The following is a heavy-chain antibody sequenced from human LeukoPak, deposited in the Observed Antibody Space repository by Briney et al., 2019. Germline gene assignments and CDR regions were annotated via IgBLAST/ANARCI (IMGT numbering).Heavy chain of an antibody. CDR2: ISYDGSNK. CDR3: ARDEWFCSSTSCYTDY. Sequence: PGGSLRLSCAASGFTFSSYGMHWVRQAPGKGLEWVAVISYDGSNKYYADSVKGRFTISRDNSKNTLYLQMNSLRAEDTAVYYCARDEWFCSSTSCYTDYWGQGTLVTVSS. J-gene: IGHJ4*02. V-gene: IGHV3-30*03. CDR1: GFTFSSYG. D-gene: IGHD2-2*02.